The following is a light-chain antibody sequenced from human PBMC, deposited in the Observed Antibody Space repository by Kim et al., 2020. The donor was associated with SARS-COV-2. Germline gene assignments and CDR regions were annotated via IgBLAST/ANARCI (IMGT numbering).Light chain of an antibody. CDR3: QVWDNSIVL. CDR2: RDT. J-gene: IGLJ2*01. Sequence: SYELTQPLSVSVALGQTARITCDANNIGSKNVHWYQQKPGQAPVVVIYRDTNRPSGIPERFSGSNSGNTATLTISRAQAGDEADYYCQVWDNSIVLFGGG. CDR1: NIGSKN. V-gene: IGLV3-9*01.